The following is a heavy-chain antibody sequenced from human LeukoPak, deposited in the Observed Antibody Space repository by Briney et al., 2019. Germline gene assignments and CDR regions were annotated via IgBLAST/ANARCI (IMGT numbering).Heavy chain of an antibody. V-gene: IGHV3-30-3*01. CDR1: GFTFSNYA. J-gene: IGHJ4*02. CDR2: MSYDGSNK. CDR3: ARGGVTTMTLRDLWLDY. D-gene: IGHD4-17*01. Sequence: GGSLRLSCAASGFTFSNYAMHWVRQAPGKGLEWVALMSYDGSNKFYADSVKGRFTISRDNSKSTLYLQMNSLKAEDTAVYYCARGGVTTMTLRDLWLDYWGQGTLVTVSS.